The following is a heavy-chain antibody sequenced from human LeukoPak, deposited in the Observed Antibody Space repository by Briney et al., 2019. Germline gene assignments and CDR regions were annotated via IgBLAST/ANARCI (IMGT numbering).Heavy chain of an antibody. CDR3: TRRSVARMWFDP. Sequence: PSKTLSLTCTVSGGSISGYYWSWIRQPPGKGLEWIGYIYTSGSTNYNPSLKSRVTISVDTSKNQFSLRLSSVTAADTAVYFRTRRSVARMWFDPWGQGTLVTVST. D-gene: IGHD6-6*01. V-gene: IGHV4-4*09. CDR1: GGSISGYY. CDR2: IYTSGST. J-gene: IGHJ5*02.